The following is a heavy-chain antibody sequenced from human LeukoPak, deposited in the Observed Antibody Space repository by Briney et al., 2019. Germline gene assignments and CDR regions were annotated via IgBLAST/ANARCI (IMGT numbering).Heavy chain of an antibody. CDR2: IKQDEGER. Sequence: PGGSLRLSCAASGFTFSSYWMRWVRQAPGKGLEWVANIKQDEGERNYVDSVKGRFTISRDNAKNSLYLQMNSLRAEDTAVYYCAREGFPYSSAYWGQGPLVTVSS. CDR3: AREGFPYSSAY. CDR1: GFTFSSYW. V-gene: IGHV3-7*01. D-gene: IGHD6-19*01. J-gene: IGHJ4*02.